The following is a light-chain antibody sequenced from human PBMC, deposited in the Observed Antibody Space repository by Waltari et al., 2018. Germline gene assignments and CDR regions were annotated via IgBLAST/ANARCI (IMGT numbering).Light chain of an antibody. V-gene: IGKV3-15*01. CDR1: QSVSSN. J-gene: IGKJ1*01. CDR3: QQYNNWPRT. Sequence: ETVMTQSPATLSVSPGERATLSCRASQSVSSNSAWYQQKPGQAPRPLIYDASTRATGIPARFSGSGSGTEFTLTISSMQSEDFAVYYCQQYNNWPRTFGQGTKVEIK. CDR2: DAS.